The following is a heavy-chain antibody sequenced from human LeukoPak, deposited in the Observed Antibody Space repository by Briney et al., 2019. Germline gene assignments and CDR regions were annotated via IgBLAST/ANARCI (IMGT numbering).Heavy chain of an antibody. CDR3: ARDVIARNYYYYMDV. J-gene: IGHJ6*03. Sequence: GGSLRLSCAASGFTFSSYWMSWVRQAPGKGLEWVANIKQDGSEKYYVDSVKGRFTISRDNAKNSLYLQMNSLRAEDAAVYYCARDVIARNYYYYMDVWGKGTTVTVSS. CDR2: IKQDGSEK. CDR1: GFTFSSYW. D-gene: IGHD2-15*01. V-gene: IGHV3-7*01.